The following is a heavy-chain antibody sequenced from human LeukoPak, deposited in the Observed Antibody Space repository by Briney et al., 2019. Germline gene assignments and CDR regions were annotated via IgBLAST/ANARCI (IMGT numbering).Heavy chain of an antibody. CDR3: TRGSQSDYYYGMDV. J-gene: IGHJ6*02. Sequence: GGSLRLSCAASGFTVITSFMSWVRQAPGKGLEWVSVIYNDGTTYYADSVKGRFTISRDNPKNTLYLQMNTLRAEDTAVYYCTRGSQSDYYYGMDVWGQGTTVTVSS. V-gene: IGHV3-53*01. CDR1: GFTVITSF. CDR2: IYNDGTT.